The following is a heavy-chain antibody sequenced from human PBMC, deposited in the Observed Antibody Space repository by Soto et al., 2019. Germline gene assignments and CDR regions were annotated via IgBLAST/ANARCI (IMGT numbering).Heavy chain of an antibody. Sequence: SVKVSCKASGGTFSSYAISWVRQAPGQGLGWMGGIIPIFGTANYAQKFQGRATITADESTSTAYMELSSLRSEDTAVYYCARDPYYYDSSGSNFDYWGQGTLVPVSS. J-gene: IGHJ4*02. V-gene: IGHV1-69*13. D-gene: IGHD3-22*01. CDR2: IIPIFGTA. CDR3: ARDPYYYDSSGSNFDY. CDR1: GGTFSSYA.